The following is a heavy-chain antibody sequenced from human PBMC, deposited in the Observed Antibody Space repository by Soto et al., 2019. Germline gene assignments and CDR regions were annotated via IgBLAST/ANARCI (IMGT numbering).Heavy chain of an antibody. Sequence: GSGPTLVNPAQTLTLTCTFSGFSLSTSGVGVGWIRQPPGKALEWLALIFWDDDKRYSPSLKSRLTITKDTSKNQVVLTMTNLDPVDTATYYCAHRPGYSFGIPQPQFDYWGQGTLVTVSS. V-gene: IGHV2-5*02. D-gene: IGHD5-18*01. CDR1: GFSLSTSGVG. CDR3: AHRPGYSFGIPQPQFDY. CDR2: IFWDDDK. J-gene: IGHJ4*02.